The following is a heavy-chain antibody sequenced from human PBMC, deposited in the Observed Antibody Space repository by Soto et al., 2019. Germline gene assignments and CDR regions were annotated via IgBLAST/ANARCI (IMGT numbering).Heavy chain of an antibody. CDR2: ISYDGSNK. CDR3: AREYRELFSGYYYYGMDV. Sequence: QVQLVESGGGVVQPGRSLRLSCAASGFTFSSYAMHWVRQAPGKGLEWVAVISYDGSNKYYADSVKGRFTISRDNSKNTLYLQMNSLRAEDTAVYYCAREYRELFSGYYYYGMDVWGQGTTVTVSS. D-gene: IGHD3-10*01. CDR1: GFTFSSYA. V-gene: IGHV3-30-3*01. J-gene: IGHJ6*02.